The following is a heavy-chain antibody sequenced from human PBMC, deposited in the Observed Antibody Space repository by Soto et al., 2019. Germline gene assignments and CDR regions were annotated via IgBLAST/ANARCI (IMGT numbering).Heavy chain of an antibody. V-gene: IGHV1-69*01. Sequence: QVQLVQSGAEVKKPGSSVKVSCKPSGVSFNNNGIGWVRQAPGHGLEWMGGVSPPFRTSNYARKFQGRISITADASTGTVNMELSSLTSEDTAQYYCARVLYYGSGSYSPYGMDVWGQGTTVNVSS. CDR3: ARVLYYGSGSYSPYGMDV. CDR2: VSPPFRTS. J-gene: IGHJ6*02. D-gene: IGHD3-10*01. CDR1: GVSFNNNG.